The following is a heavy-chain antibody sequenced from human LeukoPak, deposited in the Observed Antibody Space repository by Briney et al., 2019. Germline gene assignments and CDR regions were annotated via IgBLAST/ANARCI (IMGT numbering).Heavy chain of an antibody. V-gene: IGHV3-30*18. Sequence: GGSLRLSCAASGFTFNYYVAHWVRQAPGKGLEWVAVFSYDGSHKYYTDSVKGRFTISRDNSKNTMYLQMNSLRAEDTAVYYCAKDRQQLVIHNAFVIWGGGAMVSVSS. D-gene: IGHD6-13*01. CDR1: GFTFNYYV. J-gene: IGHJ3*02. CDR3: AKDRQQLVIHNAFVI. CDR2: FSYDGSHK.